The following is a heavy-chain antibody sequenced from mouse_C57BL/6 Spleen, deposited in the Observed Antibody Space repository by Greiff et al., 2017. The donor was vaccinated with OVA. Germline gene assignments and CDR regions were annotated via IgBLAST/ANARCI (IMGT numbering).Heavy chain of an antibody. CDR1: GYSITSGYY. J-gene: IGHJ2*01. CDR2: ISYDGSN. CDR3: AREGTGPHYFDY. V-gene: IGHV3-6*01. D-gene: IGHD3-3*01. Sequence: ESGPGLVKPSQSLSLTCSVTGYSITSGYYWNWIRQFPGNKLEWMGYISYDGSNNYNPSLKNRISITRDTSKNQFFLKLNSVTTEDTATYYCAREGTGPHYFDYWGQGTTLTVSS.